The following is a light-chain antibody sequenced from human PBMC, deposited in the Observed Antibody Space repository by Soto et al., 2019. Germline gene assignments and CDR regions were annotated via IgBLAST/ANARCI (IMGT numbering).Light chain of an antibody. J-gene: IGLJ1*01. CDR1: SSNIGAGYD. CDR2: GNN. Sequence: QSVLTQPPSVSGAPGQRVTISCTGSSSNIGAGYDVHWYQQLPGTAPKLLIYGNNNRPSGVPDRFCGSKSGTSASLAITGLQAEDEADYYCQSYDSSLSGYVFGTGTKLTVL. V-gene: IGLV1-40*01. CDR3: QSYDSSLSGYV.